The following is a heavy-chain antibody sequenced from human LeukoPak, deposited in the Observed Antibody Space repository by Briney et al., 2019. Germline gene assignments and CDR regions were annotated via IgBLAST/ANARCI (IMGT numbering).Heavy chain of an antibody. CDR1: GFTFDDYA. V-gene: IGHV3-9*01. Sequence: PGGSLRLSCAASGFTFDDYAMHWVRQAPGKGLEWVSGISWNSGSIGYADFVKGRFTISRDSAKNSLYLQMNSLRAEDTALYYCAKENTIFSVFDYWGQGTLVTVSS. CDR2: ISWNSGSI. D-gene: IGHD3-9*01. J-gene: IGHJ4*02. CDR3: AKENTIFSVFDY.